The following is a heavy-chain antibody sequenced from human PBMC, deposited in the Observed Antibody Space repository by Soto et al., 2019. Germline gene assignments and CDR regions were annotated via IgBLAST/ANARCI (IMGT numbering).Heavy chain of an antibody. D-gene: IGHD2-8*02. Sequence: QVQLVESGGGVVQPGRSLRLSCAASGFTVSSDGMHWVRQAPGKGLEWVEVISRDGGTKYYADSVKGRFAISKDNCRNTLFLEMKSLRGDDMAVYYCTGEVASGYWGQGTLVTVSS. CDR3: TGEVASGY. CDR1: GFTVSSDG. CDR2: ISRDGGTK. V-gene: IGHV3-30*03. J-gene: IGHJ4*02.